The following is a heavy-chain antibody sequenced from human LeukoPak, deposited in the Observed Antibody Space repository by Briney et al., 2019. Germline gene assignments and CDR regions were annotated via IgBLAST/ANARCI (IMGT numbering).Heavy chain of an antibody. CDR2: ISAGAGST. V-gene: IGHV3-23*01. J-gene: IGHJ4*02. Sequence: GGSLRLSCPASGFTFISYAMSWVRQPPGKGLEWVSSISAGAGSTYYADSVKGRFTISRDNSKNTLYLQMNSLRAEDTAVYYCATLKLGKSPFDYWGQGTLVTVSS. CDR1: GFTFISYA. CDR3: ATLKLGKSPFDY. D-gene: IGHD1-26*01.